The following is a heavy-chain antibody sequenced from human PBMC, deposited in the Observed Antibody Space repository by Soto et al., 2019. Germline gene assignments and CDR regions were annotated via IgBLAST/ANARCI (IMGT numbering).Heavy chain of an antibody. CDR2: ISAYNGNT. CDR1: GYTFTSYG. CDR3: ARDLTAMVKDFRFDP. Sequence: QVRLVQSGAEVKKPGASVKVSCKASGYTFTSYGISWVRQAPGQGLEWMGWISAYNGNTNYAQKLQGRVTMTTDTSTSTAYMELRSLRSDDTAVYYCARDLTAMVKDFRFDPWGQGTLVTVSS. V-gene: IGHV1-18*01. J-gene: IGHJ5*02. D-gene: IGHD5-18*01.